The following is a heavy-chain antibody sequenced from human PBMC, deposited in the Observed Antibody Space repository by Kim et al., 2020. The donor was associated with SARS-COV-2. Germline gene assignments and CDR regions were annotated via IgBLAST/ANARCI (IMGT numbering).Heavy chain of an antibody. CDR1: GFTFSSYA. J-gene: IGHJ4*02. V-gene: IGHV3-30*04. CDR2: ISYDGSNK. CDR3: ARETKTGYFDY. Sequence: GGSLRLSCAASGFTFSSYAMHWVRQAPGKGLEWVAVISYDGSNKYYADSVKGRFTISRDNSKNTLYLQMNSLRAEDTAVYYCARETKTGYFDYWGQGTLVTVSS. D-gene: IGHD3-9*01.